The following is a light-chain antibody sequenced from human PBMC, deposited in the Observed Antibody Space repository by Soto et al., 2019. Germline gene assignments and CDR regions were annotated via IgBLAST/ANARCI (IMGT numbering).Light chain of an antibody. CDR1: QSVSSSY. CDR3: QQYGDSPLT. Sequence: EIVLTPAPGTLSLSPGERATLSCMASQSVSSSYLAWYQQKPGQAPRLLIYGASSRATGIPDRFSGSGSGTDFTLTISRLEPEDFAVYYCQQYGDSPLTFGQGTRWIS. J-gene: IGKJ1*01. V-gene: IGKV3-20*01. CDR2: GAS.